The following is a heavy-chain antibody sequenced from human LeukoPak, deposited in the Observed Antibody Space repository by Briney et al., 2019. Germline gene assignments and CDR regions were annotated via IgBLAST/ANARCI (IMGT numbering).Heavy chain of an antibody. J-gene: IGHJ4*02. V-gene: IGHV3-23*01. CDR2: ISDSGGST. D-gene: IGHD4-17*01. CDR1: GFTFSSYA. CDR3: TKVRVATKLTTELDY. Sequence: PGGSLRLSCAASGFTFSSYAMTWVRQAPGKGLDWVSGISDSGGSTFNADSVKGRFTISRDNSKNTLYLQMNSLRAEDTAVYYCTKVRVATKLTTELDYWGQGTLVTVSS.